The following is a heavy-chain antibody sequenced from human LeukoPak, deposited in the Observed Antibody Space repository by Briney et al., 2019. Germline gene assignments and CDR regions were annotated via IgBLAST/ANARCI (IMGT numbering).Heavy chain of an antibody. Sequence: SETLSLTCTVSGGSISSDYWSWIRQPAGKGLEWIGRIYTSGSTNYNPSLKSRVTMSVDTSKTQFSPKLSSVTAADTAVYYCARGSTTVKGPYYFDSWGQGTLVTVSS. CDR1: GGSISSDY. D-gene: IGHD2/OR15-2a*01. CDR3: ARGSTTVKGPYYFDS. J-gene: IGHJ4*02. CDR2: IYTSGST. V-gene: IGHV4-4*07.